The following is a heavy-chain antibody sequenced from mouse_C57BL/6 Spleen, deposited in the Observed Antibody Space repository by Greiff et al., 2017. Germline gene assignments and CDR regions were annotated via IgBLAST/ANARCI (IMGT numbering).Heavy chain of an antibody. D-gene: IGHD1-1*01. CDR3: AREDYGSSYEDYFDY. V-gene: IGHV14-3*01. CDR1: GFNIKNTY. J-gene: IGHJ2*01. Sequence: EVNLVESVAELVRPGASVKLSCTASGFNIKNTYMHWVKQRPEQGLEWIGRIDPANGNTKYAPKFQGKATITADTSSNTAYLQLSSLTSEDTAIYYCAREDYGSSYEDYFDYWGQGTTLTVSS. CDR2: IDPANGNT.